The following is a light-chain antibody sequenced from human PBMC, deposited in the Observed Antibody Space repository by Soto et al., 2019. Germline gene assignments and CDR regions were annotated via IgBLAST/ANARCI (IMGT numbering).Light chain of an antibody. CDR1: QSVSSSY. V-gene: IGKV3-20*01. CDR3: QHYGSSPYT. J-gene: IGKJ2*01. CDR2: GAS. Sequence: EVELTQSPGTLSLSPGERATLSCRASQSVSSSYLAWYQQKPGQAPRLLIYGASSRATGTPDRFSGSGSGTDFTLTISKLEPEDFAVYYCQHYGSSPYTFGQGTKLEIK.